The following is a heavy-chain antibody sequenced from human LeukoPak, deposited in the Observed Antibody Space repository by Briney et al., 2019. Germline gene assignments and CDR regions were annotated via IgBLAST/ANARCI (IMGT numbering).Heavy chain of an antibody. CDR2: ISYSGST. J-gene: IGHJ5*02. CDR3: ARGGSSKRGNWFDP. CDR1: GGSIGTYY. D-gene: IGHD6-6*01. Sequence: SETLSLTCTVSGGSIGTYYWSWVRQPPGKGLEYIGYISYSGSTDYNPSLKSRVTISLDTSKNQFSLNLSSLTAADTAVYYCARGGSSKRGNWFDPWGQGTLVTVSS. V-gene: IGHV4-59*01.